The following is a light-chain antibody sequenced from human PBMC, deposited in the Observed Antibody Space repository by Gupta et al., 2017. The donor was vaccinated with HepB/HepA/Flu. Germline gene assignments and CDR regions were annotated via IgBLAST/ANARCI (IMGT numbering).Light chain of an antibody. J-gene: IGKJ4*01. V-gene: IGKV1-39*01. CDR2: AAS. CDR1: QSISSY. CDR3: QQSYRTLT. Sequence: DIQMTQSPSSLSASVGDRVTITCRASQSISSYLNWYQQKPGKAPKLLIYAASSLQSGVPSRFSSSGSGTDFTLTISRLQPEDFATYYCQQSYRTLTFGGGTKVEIK.